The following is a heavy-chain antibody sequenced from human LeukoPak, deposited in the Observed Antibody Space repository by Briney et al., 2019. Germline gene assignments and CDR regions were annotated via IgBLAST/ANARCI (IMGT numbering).Heavy chain of an antibody. CDR3: AKVTTMIVVVITHFDY. D-gene: IGHD3-22*01. J-gene: IGHJ4*02. Sequence: GGSLRLFCAASGFTFSSYAMSWVRQAPGKGLEWVSAISGSGGSTYYADSVKGRFTISRDNSKNTLYLQMNSLRAEDTAVYYCAKVTTMIVVVITHFDYWGQGTLVTVSS. V-gene: IGHV3-23*01. CDR1: GFTFSSYA. CDR2: ISGSGGST.